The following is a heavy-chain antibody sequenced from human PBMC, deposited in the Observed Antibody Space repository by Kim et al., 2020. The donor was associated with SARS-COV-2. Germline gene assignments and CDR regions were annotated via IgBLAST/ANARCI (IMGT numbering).Heavy chain of an antibody. V-gene: IGHV3-74*01. J-gene: IGHJ6*02. CDR1: GFTFSSYW. CDR2: INSDGSST. Sequence: GGSLRLSCAASGFTFSSYWMHWVRQAPGKGLVWVSRINSDGSSTSYADSVKGRFTISRDNAKNTLYLQMNSLRAEDTAVYYCARERCSSTSCYRSYYYGMDVWGQGTTVTVSS. D-gene: IGHD2-2*02. CDR3: ARERCSSTSCYRSYYYGMDV.